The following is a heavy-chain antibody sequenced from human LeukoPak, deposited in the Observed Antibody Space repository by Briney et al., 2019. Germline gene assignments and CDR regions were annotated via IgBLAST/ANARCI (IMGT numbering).Heavy chain of an antibody. CDR3: ARALRADAFDI. Sequence: GGSLRLSCAASGFTFSSYAMSWVRQAPGKGLEWVSAISGSGGSTYYADSVRGRFTISRDNSKNTLYLQMNSLRAEDTAVYYYARALRADAFDIWGQGTMVTVSS. V-gene: IGHV3-23*01. CDR1: GFTFSSYA. J-gene: IGHJ3*02. CDR2: ISGSGGST. D-gene: IGHD4-17*01.